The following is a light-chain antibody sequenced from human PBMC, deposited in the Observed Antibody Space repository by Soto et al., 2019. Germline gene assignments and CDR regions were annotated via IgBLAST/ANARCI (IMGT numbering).Light chain of an antibody. CDR1: QSISSY. CDR3: QQSYSTPTWT. Sequence: DIQMTQSPSSLSASVRERCTITCRASQSISSYLNWYQQKPWKAPKLLIYAASSLQSGVPSSFSGSGSGTDFTLTISSLKTEDFANYYCQQSYSTPTWTFGQGTKVDIK. CDR2: AAS. J-gene: IGKJ1*01. V-gene: IGKV1-39*01.